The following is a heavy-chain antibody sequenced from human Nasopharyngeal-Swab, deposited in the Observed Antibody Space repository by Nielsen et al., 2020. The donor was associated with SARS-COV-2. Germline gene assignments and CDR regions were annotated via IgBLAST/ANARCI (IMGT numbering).Heavy chain of an antibody. V-gene: IGHV3-23*01. CDR1: GFTFNIYA. D-gene: IGHD3-10*01. Sequence: GGSLRLSCIASGFTFNIYAMAWVRRTPGRGLQWVSGIRASGGSTYYTDSVKGRFAVSRDNSRNTLYLQMHSLRVEDTALYYCAKDDVVRGDAFDIWGQWTMVTVSS. CDR3: AKDDVVRGDAFDI. J-gene: IGHJ3*02. CDR2: IRASGGST.